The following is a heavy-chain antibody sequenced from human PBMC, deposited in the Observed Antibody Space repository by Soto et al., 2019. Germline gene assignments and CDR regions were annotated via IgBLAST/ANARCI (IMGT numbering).Heavy chain of an antibody. CDR3: SNQLGYCSGATCPFDY. V-gene: IGHV3-23*01. CDR2: ISANSGRT. D-gene: IGHD2-15*01. CDR1: GFTFSSFA. Sequence: GGPLRLSCVASGFTFSSFALSWIRQAPGKGLEWVSGISANSGRTDYADSVKGRFTISRDNSKTMLYLQMNSLRAEDTAVYYCSNQLGYCSGATCPFDYWGQGTLVTVSS. J-gene: IGHJ4*02.